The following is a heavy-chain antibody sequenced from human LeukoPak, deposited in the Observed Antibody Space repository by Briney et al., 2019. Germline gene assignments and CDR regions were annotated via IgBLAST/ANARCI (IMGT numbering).Heavy chain of an antibody. Sequence: SETLSLTCNVSGDSINNYYWSWIRQPAGKGLEWIGRVYTSGSTNYNPSLKSRVTMSVDTSKNQFSLNLTSVTAADTAVYYCARGRRIVGATGFDYWGQGTLVTVSS. V-gene: IGHV4-4*07. J-gene: IGHJ4*02. CDR1: GDSINNYY. CDR3: ARGRRIVGATGFDY. CDR2: VYTSGST. D-gene: IGHD1-26*01.